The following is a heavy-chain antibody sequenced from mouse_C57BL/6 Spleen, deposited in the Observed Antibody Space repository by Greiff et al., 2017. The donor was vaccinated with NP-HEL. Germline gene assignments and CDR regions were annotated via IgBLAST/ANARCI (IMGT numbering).Heavy chain of an antibody. V-gene: IGHV1-64*01. CDR3: ARSLTRDYCDY. CDR1: GYTFTSYW. CDR2: IHPNSGST. J-gene: IGHJ2*01. Sequence: VQLQQPGAELVKPGASVKLSCKASGYTFTSYWMHWVKQRPGQGLEWIGMIHPNSGSTNYNEKFKSKATLTVDKSSSTAYMQLSSLTSEDSAVYYWARSLTRDYCDYWGQGTTLTVSS.